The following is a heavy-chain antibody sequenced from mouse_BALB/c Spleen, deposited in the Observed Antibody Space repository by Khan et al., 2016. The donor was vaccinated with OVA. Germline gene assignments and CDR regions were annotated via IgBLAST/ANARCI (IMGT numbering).Heavy chain of an antibody. V-gene: IGHV1-7*01. CDR1: GYTFTNYW. Sequence: QVQLQQSGAELAKPGASVKMSCKASGYTFTNYWMHWVKQRPGQGLEWIGYINPSTIYTEYTQKFKDKATLTADKPSSTAYMQLRSLTSEDSAVYYCARRLPPYYYAMDYWGQGTSVTVSS. D-gene: IGHD3-2*02. CDR3: ARRLPPYYYAMDY. CDR2: INPSTIYT. J-gene: IGHJ4*01.